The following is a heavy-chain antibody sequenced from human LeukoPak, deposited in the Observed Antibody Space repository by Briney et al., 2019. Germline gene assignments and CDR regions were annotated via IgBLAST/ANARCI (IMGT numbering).Heavy chain of an antibody. D-gene: IGHD1-26*01. J-gene: IGHJ5*02. CDR2: INPSGGST. V-gene: IGHV1-46*01. CDR3: ARGMRTGSSTFNWFDP. Sequence: GASVKVSCKASGYTFTSYYMHWVRQAPGQGLEWMGIINPSGGSTSYAQKFQGRVTMTRDMSTSTVYMELSSLRSEDTAVYYCARGMRTGSSTFNWFDPWGQGTLVTVSS. CDR1: GYTFTSYY.